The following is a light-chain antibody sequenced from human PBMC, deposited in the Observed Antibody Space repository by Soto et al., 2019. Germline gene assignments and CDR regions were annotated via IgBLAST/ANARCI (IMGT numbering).Light chain of an antibody. V-gene: IGLV1-40*01. CDR3: QSFDRSLSAYV. CDR1: SSNIGAGYD. CDR2: GKN. J-gene: IGLJ1*01. Sequence: QSVLTQPPSVSGAPGQTVTISCTGVSSNIGAGYDVHWYQHLPGTTPKLLIYGKNNRPSGVPGRFSGSKSGTSASLAITGLQADDEVDYYCQSFDRSLSAYVFGTGTKLTVL.